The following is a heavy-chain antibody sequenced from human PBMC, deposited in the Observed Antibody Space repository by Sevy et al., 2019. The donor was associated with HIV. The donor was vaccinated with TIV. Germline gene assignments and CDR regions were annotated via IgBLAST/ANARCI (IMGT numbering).Heavy chain of an antibody. CDR2: IKADGSDK. CDR3: KYETTGRLDS. V-gene: IGHV3-7*01. J-gene: IGHJ5*01. Sequence: GGSLRLSCAASGFTFSAYWMNWVRQAPGKGLEWVANIKADGSDKHYVDSVEGRFTISRDNAKNSLYLQMNSLRVEDTAVSDFKYETTGRLDSWGQGTLVTVSS. CDR1: GFTFSAYW. D-gene: IGHD1-1*01.